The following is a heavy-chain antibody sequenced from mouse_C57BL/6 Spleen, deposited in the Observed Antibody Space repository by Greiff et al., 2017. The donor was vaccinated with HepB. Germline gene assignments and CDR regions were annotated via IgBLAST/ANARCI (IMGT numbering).Heavy chain of an antibody. D-gene: IGHD2-3*01. Sequence: EVQGVESGGGLVKPGGSLKLSCAASGFTFSDYGMHWVRQAPEKGLEWVAYISSGSSTIYYADTVKGRFTISRDNAKNTLFLQMTSLGSEDTAMYYCARGGLLRSMDYWGQGTSVTVSS. CDR3: ARGGLLRSMDY. V-gene: IGHV5-17*01. CDR2: ISSGSSTI. J-gene: IGHJ4*01. CDR1: GFTFSDYG.